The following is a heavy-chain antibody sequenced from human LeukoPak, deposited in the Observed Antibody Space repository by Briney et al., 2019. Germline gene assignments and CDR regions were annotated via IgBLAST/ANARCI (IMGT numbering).Heavy chain of an antibody. CDR1: DFTVSSNY. CDR3: AKAISYSSSWYYFDY. CDR2: IYAGGTT. D-gene: IGHD6-13*01. V-gene: IGHV3-53*01. J-gene: IGHJ4*02. Sequence: PGGSLRLSCAASDFTVSSNYMSWVRQAPGKGLEWVSIIYAGGTTYYADSVKGRFTISRDNSKNTLYLQMNSLRAEDTAVYYCAKAISYSSSWYYFDYWGQGTLVTVSS.